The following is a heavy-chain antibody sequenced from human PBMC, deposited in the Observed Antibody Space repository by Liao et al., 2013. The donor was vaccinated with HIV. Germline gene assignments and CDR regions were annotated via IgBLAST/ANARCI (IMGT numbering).Heavy chain of an antibody. CDR1: GGSISSGSYY. V-gene: IGHV4-61*02. CDR3: ATRITISGVAIPHALDV. CDR2: IYTSGNT. J-gene: IGHJ3*01. D-gene: IGHD3-3*01. Sequence: QVQLQESGPGLVKPSQTLSLTCTVSGGSISSGSYYWNWIRLPAGKGLEWIGRIYTSGNTNYNPSLKSRVTMSVDTSKNQFSLKLTSVTAADTAVYYCATRITISGVAIPHALDVWGQGTMVAVSS.